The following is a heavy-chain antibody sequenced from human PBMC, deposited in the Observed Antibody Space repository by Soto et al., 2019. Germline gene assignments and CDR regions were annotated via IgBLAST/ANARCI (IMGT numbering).Heavy chain of an antibody. CDR1: GFTFSSYA. D-gene: IGHD3-16*02. Sequence: GGSLRLSCAASGFTFSSYAMSWGRQAPGKGLEWVSAISGSGGSTYYADSVKGRFTISRDNSKNTLYLQMNSLRAEDTAVYYCAKDQWITFGGVIVNDAFDIWGQGTMVTVSS. CDR3: AKDQWITFGGVIVNDAFDI. CDR2: ISGSGGST. J-gene: IGHJ3*02. V-gene: IGHV3-23*01.